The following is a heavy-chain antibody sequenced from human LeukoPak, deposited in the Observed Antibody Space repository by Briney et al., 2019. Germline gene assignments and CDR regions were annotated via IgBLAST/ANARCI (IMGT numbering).Heavy chain of an antibody. Sequence: ASVKVSCKASGYTFTCYYMHWVRQAPGQGLEWMGGIIPIFATANYAQKFQGRVTITADESTSTAYMELSSLRSEDTAVYYCARDRPGRYCSTTSCFTASPFAPWGQGTLVTVSS. V-gene: IGHV1-69*13. CDR3: ARDRPGRYCSTTSCFTASPFAP. J-gene: IGHJ5*02. CDR1: GYTFTCYY. D-gene: IGHD2-2*02. CDR2: IIPIFATA.